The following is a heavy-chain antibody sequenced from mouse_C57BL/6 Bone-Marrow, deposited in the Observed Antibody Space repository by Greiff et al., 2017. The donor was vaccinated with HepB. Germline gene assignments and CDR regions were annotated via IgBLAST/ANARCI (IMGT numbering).Heavy chain of an antibody. Sequence: VQLKQSGAELVRPGASVKLSCTASGFNIKDDYMHWVKQRPEQGLEWIGWIDPENGDTEYASKFQGKATITADTSSNTAYLQLSSLTSEDTAVYYCTSQLAWFADWGQGTLVTVSA. CDR3: TSQLAWFAD. V-gene: IGHV14-4*01. CDR1: GFNIKDDY. J-gene: IGHJ3*01. CDR2: IDPENGDT. D-gene: IGHD4-1*02.